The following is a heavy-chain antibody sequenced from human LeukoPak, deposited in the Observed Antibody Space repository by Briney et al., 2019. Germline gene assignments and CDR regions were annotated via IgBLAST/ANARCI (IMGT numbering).Heavy chain of an antibody. J-gene: IGHJ6*04. CDR2: ISYDGSNK. CDR3: ARSVVVRGGGGV. V-gene: IGHV3-30*04. D-gene: IGHD3-10*01. CDR1: GFIFSSYA. Sequence: PGGSLRLSCAASGFIFSSYAMHWVRRAPGKGLEWVALISYDGSNKYYADSVKGRFTISRDNSKNTLYLQMNSLRAEDTAVYYCARSVVVRGGGGVWGKGTTVTVSS.